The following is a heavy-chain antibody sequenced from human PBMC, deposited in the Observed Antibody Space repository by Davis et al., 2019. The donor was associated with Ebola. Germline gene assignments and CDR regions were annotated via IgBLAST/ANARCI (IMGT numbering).Heavy chain of an antibody. CDR1: GYTFINYG. D-gene: IGHD1-26*01. CDR3: ARTSIVGTTTTASDI. Sequence: AASVKVSCKASGYTFINYGITWVRQAPGQSLEWLGWIRTYDGNTNYAQKLQDRVTMTTDTSTTTVFMELTNLGSDDTAVYWCARTSIVGTTTTASDIWGQGTMVTVSS. V-gene: IGHV1-18*04. J-gene: IGHJ3*02. CDR2: IRTYDGNT.